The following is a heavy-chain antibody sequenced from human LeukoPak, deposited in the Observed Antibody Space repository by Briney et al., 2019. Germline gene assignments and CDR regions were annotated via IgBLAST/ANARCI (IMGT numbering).Heavy chain of an antibody. V-gene: IGHV4-59*01. CDR2: IYYSGST. J-gene: IGHJ4*02. CDR1: GGSISSYY. Sequence: PSETLSLTCTVSGGSISSYYWSWIRQPPGKGLEWIGYIYYSGSTNYNPSLKSRVTISVDTSKNQFSLKLSSVTAADTAVYYCARDYYDSSGYSAGIDYWGQGTLVTVSS. CDR3: ARDYYDSSGYSAGIDY. D-gene: IGHD3-22*01.